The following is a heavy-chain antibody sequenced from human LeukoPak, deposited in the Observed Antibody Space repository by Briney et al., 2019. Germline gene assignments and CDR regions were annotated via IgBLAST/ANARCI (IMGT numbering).Heavy chain of an antibody. CDR1: GFTFSSYA. J-gene: IGHJ4*02. V-gene: IGHV3-30-3*01. Sequence: GGSLRLSCAASGFTFSSYAMHWVRQAPGKGLEWVAVISYDGSNKYYADSVKGRFTISRDNSKNTLYLQMNSLRAEDTAVYYCARIQSPAGSYAIDYWGQGTLVTVSS. CDR3: ARIQSPAGSYAIDY. CDR2: ISYDGSNK. D-gene: IGHD1-26*01.